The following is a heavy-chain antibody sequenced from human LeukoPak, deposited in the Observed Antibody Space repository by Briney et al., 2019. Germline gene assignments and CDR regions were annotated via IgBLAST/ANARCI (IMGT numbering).Heavy chain of an antibody. D-gene: IGHD6-6*01. CDR1: GFTVSSNY. CDR2: IYSGGST. V-gene: IGHV3-53*01. CDR3: AKDSYSSSAVTFDY. Sequence: GGSLRLSCAASGFTVSSNYMSWVRQAPGKGLEWVSVIYSGGSTYYADSVKGRFTISRDNSKNTLYLQMNSLRAEDTAVYYCAKDSYSSSAVTFDYWGQGTLVTVSS. J-gene: IGHJ4*02.